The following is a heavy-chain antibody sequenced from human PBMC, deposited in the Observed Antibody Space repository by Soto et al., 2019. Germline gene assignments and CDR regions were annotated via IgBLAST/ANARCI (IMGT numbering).Heavy chain of an antibody. D-gene: IGHD3-22*01. V-gene: IGHV4-59*01. Sequence: SETLSLTCTVSDGSISNFYWSWIRQPPGKGLEWIGYISSSGNTNYNPSLKSRVSISVDTSTNQFSLKLTSVTAADTAVYYCARAPMVLTRSYFDSWGQGTPVTVSS. CDR2: ISSSGNT. CDR3: ARAPMVLTRSYFDS. CDR1: DGSISNFY. J-gene: IGHJ4*02.